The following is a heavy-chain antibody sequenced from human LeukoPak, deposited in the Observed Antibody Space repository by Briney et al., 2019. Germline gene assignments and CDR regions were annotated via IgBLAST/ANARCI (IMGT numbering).Heavy chain of an antibody. J-gene: IGHJ6*03. CDR3: ARRGIYYYYYMDV. D-gene: IGHD3-10*01. V-gene: IGHV4-34*01. Sequence: AETLSLTCAVYGGSFSGYDWSWIRQPPGKGLEWIGEINHSGSTNYNPSLKSRVTISVDTSKNQFSLKLSSVTAADTAVYYCARRGIYYYYYMDVWGKGTTVTISS. CDR1: GGSFSGYD. CDR2: INHSGST.